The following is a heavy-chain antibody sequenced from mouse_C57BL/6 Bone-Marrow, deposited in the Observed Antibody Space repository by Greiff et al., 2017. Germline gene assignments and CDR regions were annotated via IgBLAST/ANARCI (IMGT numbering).Heavy chain of an antibody. J-gene: IGHJ1*03. CDR3: TRDISSVRSGDWYFDV. D-gene: IGHD1-1*01. CDR2: ISSGGDYT. V-gene: IGHV5-9-1*02. CDR1: GFTFSSYA. Sequence: EVHLVESGAGLVKPGGSLNLFCAASGFTFSSYAMSWVRQTPEKRLEWVAYISSGGDYTYYEDTVKGRFTISRDNARNTLYLQRSRLKSEDTAMYYCTRDISSVRSGDWYFDVWGTGTTVTVSS.